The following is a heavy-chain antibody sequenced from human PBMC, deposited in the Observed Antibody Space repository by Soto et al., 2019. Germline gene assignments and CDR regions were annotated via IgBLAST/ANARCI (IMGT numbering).Heavy chain of an antibody. J-gene: IGHJ6*02. CDR2: ISSSSSYI. Sequence: EVQLVESGGGLVKPGGSLRLSCAASGFTFSSYSMNWVRQAPGKGLEWVSSISSSSSYIYYADSVKGRFTISRDNAKNSLYLQLNSLRAEDKAVYYCARRHESTYYYYYYGMDVWGQGTTVTVSS. CDR1: GFTFSSYS. CDR3: ARRHESTYYYYYYGMDV. V-gene: IGHV3-21*01. D-gene: IGHD2-2*01.